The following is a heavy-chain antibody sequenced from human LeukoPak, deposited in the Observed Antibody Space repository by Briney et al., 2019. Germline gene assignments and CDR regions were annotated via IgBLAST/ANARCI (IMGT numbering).Heavy chain of an antibody. J-gene: IGHJ5*02. D-gene: IGHD5-18*01. V-gene: IGHV4-34*12. CDR1: GGSFSGYY. CDR3: ARIAAHTAMATSWFDP. CDR2: IFYSGST. Sequence: PSETLSLTCAVYGGSFSGYYWSWIRQPPGKGLEWIGSIFYSGSTYYNASLKSRVSISLDTSKNQFSLKLSSVTAADTAVYYCARIAAHTAMATSWFDPWGQGTLVTVSS.